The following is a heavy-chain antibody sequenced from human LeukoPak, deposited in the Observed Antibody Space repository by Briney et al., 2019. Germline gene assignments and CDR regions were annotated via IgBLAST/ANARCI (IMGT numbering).Heavy chain of an antibody. CDR2: ISPSGGT. D-gene: IGHD3-10*01. J-gene: IGHJ4*02. Sequence: ASVKVSCTASGYTFTGYYMHWVRQAPGQGLEWMGWISPSGGTDYAPKFQGRVTMTRDTSITTAYMELDSLKSDDTAVYYCARDHYYSSGSPSFDYWGQGTLVTVSS. V-gene: IGHV1-2*02. CDR3: ARDHYYSSGSPSFDY. CDR1: GYTFTGYY.